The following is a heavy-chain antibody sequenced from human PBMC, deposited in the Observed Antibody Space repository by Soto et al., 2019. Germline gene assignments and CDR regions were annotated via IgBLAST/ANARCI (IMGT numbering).Heavy chain of an antibody. CDR3: PRRDGYRFDT. J-gene: IGHJ4*02. V-gene: IGHV1-69*06. D-gene: IGHD5-12*01. CDR2: IIPILGTA. CDR1: GGTFSSYA. Sequence: QVQLVQSGAEVKKPGSSVKVSCKASGGTFSSYAISWVRQAPGQGLEWMGGIIPILGTANYAPKFQGRVTIPADKSTSTAYMELSSMRSEDTAVYYSPRRDGYRFDTWGQGTLVTVSS.